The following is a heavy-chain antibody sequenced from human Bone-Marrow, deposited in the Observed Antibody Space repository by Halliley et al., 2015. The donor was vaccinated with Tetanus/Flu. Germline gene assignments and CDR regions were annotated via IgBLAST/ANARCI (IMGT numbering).Heavy chain of an antibody. CDR1: GRTISTYF. CDR2: INYTGNT. J-gene: IGHJ4*02. V-gene: IGHV4-59*08. CDR3: ARQMDGAYFGF. Sequence: TLSLTCSVSGRTISTYFWTWIRQPPGKGLEWLGDINYTGNTNYNPSLNSRVSISVDTSKNQFSLELSSVTATDTAVYFSARQMDGAYFGFWSPGTLVTVSS. D-gene: IGHD4-17*01.